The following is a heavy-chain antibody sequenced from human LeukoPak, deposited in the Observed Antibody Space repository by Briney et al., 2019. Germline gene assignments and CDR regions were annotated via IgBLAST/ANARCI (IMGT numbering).Heavy chain of an antibody. CDR3: ARASQPGWLRFYAC. V-gene: IGHV1-3*01. D-gene: IGHD5-12*01. Sequence: ASVKVSCKASGYTFTSYAMHWVRQAPGQRLEWMGWINAGNGTTKYSQKFQGRVTITRDTSASTAYMELSSLRPEGTAVYYFARASQPGWLRFYACWSEGTLVTVSS. CDR1: GYTFTSYA. J-gene: IGHJ4*02. CDR2: INAGNGTT.